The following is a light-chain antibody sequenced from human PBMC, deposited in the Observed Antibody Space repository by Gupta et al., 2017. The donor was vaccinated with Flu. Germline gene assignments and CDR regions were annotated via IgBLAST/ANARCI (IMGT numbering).Light chain of an antibody. J-gene: IGLJ2*01. CDR2: NND. Sequence: SVLTQPPSASGTPGQRITISCSGDTSNIGSNTVNWYQHLPATAPNLLIHNNDPRPSGVPDRFSGSKYGTSAALAISGLQAEDEADYYCAAGGGSRSGVVFGGGTKLTVL. CDR1: TSNIGSNT. CDR3: AAGGGSRSGVV. V-gene: IGLV1-44*01.